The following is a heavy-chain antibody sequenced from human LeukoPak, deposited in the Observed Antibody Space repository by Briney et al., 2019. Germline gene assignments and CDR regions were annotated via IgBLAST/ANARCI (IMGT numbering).Heavy chain of an antibody. CDR3: VRTSTGNYPFGS. V-gene: IGHV3-74*01. CDR2: VNSDGRGT. J-gene: IGHJ5*02. D-gene: IGHD1-1*01. CDR1: GFMFRDSW. Sequence: AGGSLRLSCVGYGFMFRDSWMHWVRQAPGKGLVWGSRVNSDGRGTIYADSVKGQFTISRDNARNTVNLQMNGLRADDTGVYYCVRTSTGNYPFGSLGQGALVTVSS.